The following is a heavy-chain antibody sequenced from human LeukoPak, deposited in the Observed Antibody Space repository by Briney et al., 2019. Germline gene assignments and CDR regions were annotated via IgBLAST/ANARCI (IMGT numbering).Heavy chain of an antibody. CDR1: GGSISGYY. CDR3: ARGFDGVAGWFDP. V-gene: IGHV4-59*01. CDR2: ISDRGST. J-gene: IGHJ5*02. D-gene: IGHD3-9*01. Sequence: SETLSLTCTVSGGSISGYYWSWIRQSPGKGLEWIAYISDRGSTRYNLSLKSRVTISVDTSKNQFSLKLSDVIAADTAVYYCARGFDGVAGWFDPWGQGTLVTVSS.